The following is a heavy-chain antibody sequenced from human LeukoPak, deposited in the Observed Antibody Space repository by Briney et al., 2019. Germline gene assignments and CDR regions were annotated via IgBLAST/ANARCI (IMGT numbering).Heavy chain of an antibody. CDR2: ISTNSSYI. D-gene: IGHD6-13*01. CDR1: GFTFSSYS. V-gene: IGHV3-21*01. Sequence: PGGSLRLSCAASGFTFSSYSMNWVRQAPGKGLEWVSSISTNSSYIYYADSVKGRFTISRDNAKNSLYLQMNSLRAEDTAVYYCARDRYSTSWSYFDYWGQGTLVTVSS. CDR3: ARDRYSTSWSYFDY. J-gene: IGHJ4*02.